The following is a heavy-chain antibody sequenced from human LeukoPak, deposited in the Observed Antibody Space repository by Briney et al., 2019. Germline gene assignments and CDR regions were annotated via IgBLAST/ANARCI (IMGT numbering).Heavy chain of an antibody. CDR2: FIPNFGTA. V-gene: IGHV1-69*13. CDR3: ARDLTGFDI. CDR1: GGIFSTFA. J-gene: IGHJ3*02. Sequence: SVKVSCKASGGIFSTFAINWVRQAPGQGLEWMGNFIPNFGTANYAQKFQDRVTITADDSTNTAYMELSSLRSEDTAVYYCARDLTGFDIWGQGTMVTVSS.